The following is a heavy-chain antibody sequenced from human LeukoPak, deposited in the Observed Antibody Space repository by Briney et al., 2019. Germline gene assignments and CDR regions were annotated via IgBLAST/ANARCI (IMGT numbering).Heavy chain of an antibody. J-gene: IGHJ6*02. CDR3: VKGVTRMGNYYYGMDV. Sequence: PGGSLRLSCAASGFTFSSYAMSCVRQAPGKGLEWVSAISGGGGSTYYADSVKGRFTISRDNSQNTLYLQMSSLRAEDTAVYYCVKGVTRMGNYYYGMDVWGQGTTVTVSS. D-gene: IGHD2-21*02. CDR1: GFTFSSYA. V-gene: IGHV3-23*01. CDR2: ISGGGGST.